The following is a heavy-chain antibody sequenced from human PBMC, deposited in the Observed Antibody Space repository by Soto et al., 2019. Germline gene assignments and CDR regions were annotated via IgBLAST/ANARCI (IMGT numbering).Heavy chain of an antibody. CDR1: GGSISSSNW. CDR3: ARGTRALITSFFAY. CDR2: IYHSGST. V-gene: IGHV4-4*02. D-gene: IGHD1-20*01. J-gene: IGHJ4*02. Sequence: SETLSLTCAVSGGSISSSNWWSWARQPPGKGLEWIGEIYHSGSTDYNPSLKGRVTISLHTSKSQFPLSLRSATAADTATYYCARGTRALITSFFAYWGQGIPVTVSS.